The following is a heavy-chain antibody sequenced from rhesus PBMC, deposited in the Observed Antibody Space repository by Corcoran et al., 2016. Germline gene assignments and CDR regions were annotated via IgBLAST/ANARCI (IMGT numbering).Heavy chain of an antibody. D-gene: IGHD2-33*01. V-gene: IGHV4-73*01. J-gene: IGHJ4*01. CDR1: GGSISGYY. CDR2: IDGNRAST. CDR3: AREDRRTRYYCDY. Sequence: QVKLQQWGEGLVKPSETLSLTCAVYGGSISGYYWSWIRKPPGKGLEGNGNIDGNRASTNDNPSLKNRVTISNDTSENQFYLKLSAVTAADTAVYYCAREDRRTRYYCDYWGQGVLVTVSS.